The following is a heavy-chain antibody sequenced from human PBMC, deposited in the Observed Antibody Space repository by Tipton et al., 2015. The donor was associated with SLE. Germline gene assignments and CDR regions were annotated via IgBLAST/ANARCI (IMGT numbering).Heavy chain of an antibody. CDR1: GVSISSSSYY. Sequence: TLSLTCTVSGVSISSSSYYWGWIRQPPGKGLEWIGYIYYSGSTYYNPSLKSRVTISVDTSKNQFSLKLSSVTAADTAVYYCARDDPLGIWGQGTMVTVSS. V-gene: IGHV4-31*03. CDR3: ARDDPLGI. CDR2: IYYSGST. J-gene: IGHJ3*02.